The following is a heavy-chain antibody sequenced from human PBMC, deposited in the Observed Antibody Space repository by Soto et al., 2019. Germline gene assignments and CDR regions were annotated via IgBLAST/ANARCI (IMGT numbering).Heavy chain of an antibody. Sequence: QVQLQESGPGLVKPSQTLSLTCTVSGGSISSGGYYWSWIRQHPGKGLEWIGYIYYSGSTYYNPSLKRRVTISVDTSKNQFSLKLSSVTAADTAVYYCARGLRFLEWLPTDYWGQGTLVTVSS. D-gene: IGHD3-3*01. V-gene: IGHV4-31*03. J-gene: IGHJ4*02. CDR1: GGSISSGGYY. CDR3: ARGLRFLEWLPTDY. CDR2: IYYSGST.